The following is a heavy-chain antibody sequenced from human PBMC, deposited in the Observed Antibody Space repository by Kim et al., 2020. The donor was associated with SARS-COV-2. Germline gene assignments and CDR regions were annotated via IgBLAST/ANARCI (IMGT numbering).Heavy chain of an antibody. V-gene: IGHV3-7*01. CDR3: ARDSRVAYADYIWQSYAGGGLDY. D-gene: IGHD3-16*01. J-gene: IGHJ4*02. Sequence: GGSLRLSCAASGFTFSTYWMNWVRQPPGKGLEWVASIKDDGSEKCYVDSVEGRFTVSRDNTKNSLFLQMNGLRAEDTAVFFCARDSRVAYADYIWQSYAGGGLDYWGQGVLVTVSS. CDR2: IKDDGSEK. CDR1: GFTFSTYW.